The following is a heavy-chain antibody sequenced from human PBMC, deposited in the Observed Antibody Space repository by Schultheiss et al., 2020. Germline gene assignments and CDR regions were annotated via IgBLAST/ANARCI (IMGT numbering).Heavy chain of an antibody. Sequence: SETLSLTCAVYGGSFSGYYWSWIRQPPGKGLEWIGEINHSGSTNYNPSLKSRVTISVDTSKNQFSLKLSSVTAADTAVYYCAMGSGLLWFKGPGYFDYWGQGTLVTVSS. CDR2: INHSGST. D-gene: IGHD3-10*01. CDR3: AMGSGLLWFKGPGYFDY. V-gene: IGHV4-34*01. CDR1: GGSFSGYY. J-gene: IGHJ4*02.